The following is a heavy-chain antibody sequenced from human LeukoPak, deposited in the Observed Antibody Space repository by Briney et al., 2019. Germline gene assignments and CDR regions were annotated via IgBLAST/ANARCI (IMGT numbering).Heavy chain of an antibody. CDR1: GFTFSADA. J-gene: IGHJ4*02. CDR3: VKITSVTGSDC. Sequence: PGGALRPSCSASGFTFSADATYWVRQAPGKGLEYGSWFIIMGGSSLSAESVQGTFTISRETSKNTLYLQMSSRRAEDTAVYHCVKITSVTGSDCWGQGNRLSVSS. CDR2: FIIMGGSS. V-gene: IGHV3-64D*09. D-gene: IGHD1-14*01.